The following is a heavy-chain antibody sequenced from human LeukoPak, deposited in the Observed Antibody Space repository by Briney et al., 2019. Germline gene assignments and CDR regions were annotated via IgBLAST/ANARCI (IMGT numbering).Heavy chain of an antibody. V-gene: IGHV1-2*06. D-gene: IGHD3-10*01. J-gene: IGHJ4*02. CDR3: ARDTTTIFRITMVRGVTRDY. CDR1: RYTFTGYY. Sequence: ASVNVSCKASRYTFTGYYMHWVRQAPGQGLEWMGRINPNSGGTNYAQKFQGRVTMTRDTSISTAYMELSRLRSDDTAVYYCARDTTTIFRITMVRGVTRDYWGQGTLVTVSS. CDR2: INPNSGGT.